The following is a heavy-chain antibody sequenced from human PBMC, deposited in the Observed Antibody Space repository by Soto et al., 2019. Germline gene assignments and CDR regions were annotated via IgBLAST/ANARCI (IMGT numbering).Heavy chain of an antibody. Sequence: GASVKVSCKASGGTFSSYTISWVRQAPGQGLEWMGRIIPILGIANYAQKFQGRVTITADKSTSTAYMELSSLRSEDTAVYYCARAGGAMVHFDYWGQGTLVTVSS. V-gene: IGHV1-69*02. CDR1: GGTFSSYT. D-gene: IGHD5-18*01. CDR2: IIPILGIA. J-gene: IGHJ4*02. CDR3: ARAGGAMVHFDY.